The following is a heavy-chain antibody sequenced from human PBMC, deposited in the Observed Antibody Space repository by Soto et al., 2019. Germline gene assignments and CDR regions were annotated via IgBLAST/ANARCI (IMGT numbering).Heavy chain of an antibody. J-gene: IGHJ5*02. CDR2: IYYSGST. Sequence: SETLSLTCTVSGGSISSGDYYWSWIRQPPGKGLEWIGYIYYSGSTYYNPSLKSRVTISVDTSKNQFSLKLSSVTAADTAVYYCAGGASVGLSVHWFDPWGQGTLVTVSS. CDR3: AGGASVGLSVHWFDP. V-gene: IGHV4-30-4*01. CDR1: GGSISSGDYY.